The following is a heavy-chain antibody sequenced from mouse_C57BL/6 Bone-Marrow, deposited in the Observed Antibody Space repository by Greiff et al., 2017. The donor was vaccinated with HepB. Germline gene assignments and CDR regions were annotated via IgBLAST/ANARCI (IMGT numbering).Heavy chain of an antibody. CDR3: ASPYYYGGWFSWFAY. CDR2: ISDGGSYT. Sequence: EVQRVESGGGLVKPGGSLKLSCAASGFTFSSYAMSWVRQTPEKRLEWVATISDGGSYTYYPDNVKGRFTISRDNAKNNLYLQMSHLKSEDTAMYYCASPYYYGGWFSWFAYWGQGTLVTVSA. CDR1: GFTFSSYA. J-gene: IGHJ3*01. D-gene: IGHD1-1*01. V-gene: IGHV5-4*01.